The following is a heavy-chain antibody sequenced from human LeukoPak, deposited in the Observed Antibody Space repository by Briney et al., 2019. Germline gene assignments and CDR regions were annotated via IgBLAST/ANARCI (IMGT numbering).Heavy chain of an antibody. J-gene: IGHJ4*02. Sequence: SETLSLTCTVSGGSISSYYWSWIRQPPGKGLEWIGYIYYSGSTYYNPSLKSRVTISVDTSKNQFSLKLSSVTAADTAVYYCARLTIWSSSWFDYWGQGTLVTVSS. V-gene: IGHV4-59*04. D-gene: IGHD6-13*01. CDR1: GGSISSYY. CDR2: IYYSGST. CDR3: ARLTIWSSSWFDY.